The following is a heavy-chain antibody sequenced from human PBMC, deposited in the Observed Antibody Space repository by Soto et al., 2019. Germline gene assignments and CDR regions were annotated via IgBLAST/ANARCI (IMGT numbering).Heavy chain of an antibody. CDR3: ARVGAVEY. Sequence: EVQLVESGGGLVQPGGSLRLSCVVSGFTFSTYGMPWVRQAQGKGLEWVSYISGGASSIFYADSVKGRFTISRDDAKNSLYLQMNSLRDEDTAVYYCARVGAVEYWGQGTLGTVSS. D-gene: IGHD3-16*01. CDR1: GFTFSTYG. CDR2: ISGGASSI. J-gene: IGHJ4*02. V-gene: IGHV3-48*02.